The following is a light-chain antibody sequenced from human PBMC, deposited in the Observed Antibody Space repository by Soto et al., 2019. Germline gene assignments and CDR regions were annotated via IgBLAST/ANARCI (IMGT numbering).Light chain of an antibody. Sequence: DIVMTQSPATLSVAPGERVTFSCRASQGVSRKLAWYQHKPGQAPRLLISGASTGATGIPARFSGSGSGTEFTLTISSLQSEDCAVYYCQQYGSSLLTFGGGTKVDIK. CDR1: QGVSRK. CDR2: GAS. V-gene: IGKV3-15*01. CDR3: QQYGSSLLT. J-gene: IGKJ4*01.